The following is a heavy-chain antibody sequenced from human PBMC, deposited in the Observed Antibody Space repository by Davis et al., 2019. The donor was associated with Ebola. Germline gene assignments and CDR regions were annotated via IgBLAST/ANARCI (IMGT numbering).Heavy chain of an antibody. Sequence: SETLSLTCTVSGDSMESFYWSWIRQPPGKGLEWIGNIYYSGTTNYNPSLKSRVTISRDTSKNQFSLSLTSVTAADTAVYYCARAARGYSYGLDAFDIWGQGTMVTVSS. CDR1: GDSMESFY. CDR2: IYYSGTT. J-gene: IGHJ3*02. V-gene: IGHV4-59*08. D-gene: IGHD5-18*01. CDR3: ARAARGYSYGLDAFDI.